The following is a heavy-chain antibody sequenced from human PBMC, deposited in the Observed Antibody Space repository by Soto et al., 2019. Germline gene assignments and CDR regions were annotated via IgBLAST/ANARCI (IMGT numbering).Heavy chain of an antibody. D-gene: IGHD2-15*01. CDR2: MNPNSGNT. Sequence: QVQLVQSGAEVKKPGASVKVSCKASGYTFTSYDINWVRQATGQGLEWMGWMNPNSGNTGYAQKFQGRGTMTRNPYISTAYMELSSLRSDDTAVYYCARVSNYCSGGSCYSNWGQGTLVTVSS. J-gene: IGHJ4*02. CDR3: ARVSNYCSGGSCYSN. V-gene: IGHV1-8*01. CDR1: GYTFTSYD.